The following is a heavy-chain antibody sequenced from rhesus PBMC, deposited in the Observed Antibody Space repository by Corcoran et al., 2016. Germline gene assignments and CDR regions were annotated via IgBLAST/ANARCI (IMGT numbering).Heavy chain of an antibody. J-gene: IGHJ4*01. V-gene: IGHV4-65*01. Sequence: QVQLQESGPGLVKPSETLSLTCAVSGGSVSSSTWWSWIRQPPGKGLEWIGYISGSSGSTSSTPSLKSRVTISTDTSKNQFSLKLSSVTAADTAVYYCARDQIAGTTSFDYWGQGVLVTVSS. CDR2: ISGSSGST. CDR1: GGSVSSSTW. D-gene: IGHD1-20*01. CDR3: ARDQIAGTTSFDY.